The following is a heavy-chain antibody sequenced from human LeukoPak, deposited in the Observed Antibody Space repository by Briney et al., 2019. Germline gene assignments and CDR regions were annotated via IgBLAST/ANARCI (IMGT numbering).Heavy chain of an antibody. V-gene: IGHV3-7*01. CDR2: IKQDGSEK. D-gene: IGHD1-26*01. J-gene: IGHJ4*02. CDR3: ARDPRTSGSYFDY. Sequence: GGSLRLSCAASGFTFSSYWMTWVRQAPGKGLEWVANIKQDGSEKYYVDSVKGRFTISRDNAKNSLYLQMNSLRAEGTAVYYCARDPRTSGSYFDYWGQGTLVTVSS. CDR1: GFTFSSYW.